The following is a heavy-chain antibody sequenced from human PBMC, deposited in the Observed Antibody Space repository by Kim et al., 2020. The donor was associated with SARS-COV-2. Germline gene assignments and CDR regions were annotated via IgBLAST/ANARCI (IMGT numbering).Heavy chain of an antibody. CDR2: T. CDR3: ARGAYYYDLDV. J-gene: IGHJ6*02. V-gene: IGHV4-59*09. Sequence: TNYIASLRSRVTISGDTSKNQFALKLRSVTAADTAVYYCARGAYYYDLDVWGQGTTVTVSS.